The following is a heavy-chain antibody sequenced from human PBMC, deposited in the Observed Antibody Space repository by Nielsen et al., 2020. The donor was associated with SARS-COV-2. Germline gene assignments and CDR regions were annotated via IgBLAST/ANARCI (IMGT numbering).Heavy chain of an antibody. D-gene: IGHD3-22*01. V-gene: IGHV5-10-1*01. CDR3: AVQDYYDSSGYSIDY. J-gene: IGHJ4*02. Sequence: GESLKISCKGSGYSFTSYWISWVRQMPGKGLEWMGRIDPSDSCTNYSPSFQGHVTISADKSISTAYLQWSSLKASDTAMYYCAVQDYYDSSGYSIDYWGQGTLVTVSS. CDR1: GYSFTSYW. CDR2: IDPSDSCT.